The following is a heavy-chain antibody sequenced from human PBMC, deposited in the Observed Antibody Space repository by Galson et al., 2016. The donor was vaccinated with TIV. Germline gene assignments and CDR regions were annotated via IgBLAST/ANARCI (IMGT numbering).Heavy chain of an antibody. CDR1: GASVSSDAYH. CDR2: ADGGTI. V-gene: IGHV4-61*08. J-gene: IGHJ4*02. Sequence: ETLSLTCSVSGASVSSDAYHWSWIRQPPGKGLEWLGKADGGTINYNPSLKCRLTISTDTSKNEFSLRLTSVTAADTAVYICVTYYVGKGGEGYWGQGMLVTVST. D-gene: IGHD2-21*01. CDR3: VTYYVGKGGEGY.